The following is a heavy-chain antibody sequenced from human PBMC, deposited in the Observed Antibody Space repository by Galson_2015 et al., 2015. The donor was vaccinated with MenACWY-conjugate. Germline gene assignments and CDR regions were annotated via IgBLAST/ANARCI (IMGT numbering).Heavy chain of an antibody. CDR2: INSDGTNS. V-gene: IGHV3-74*01. CDR3: SRENIVEATPNVDY. Sequence: SLRLSCAASGFSFRSYWIHWVRLGPGKGLEWVSRINSDGTNSQYADFVKGRFTISRGNAASTVYLQMDSLRAEDTALYFCSRENIVEATPNVDYWGEGTLVTVSS. D-gene: IGHD2-21*02. J-gene: IGHJ4*02. CDR1: GFSFRSYW.